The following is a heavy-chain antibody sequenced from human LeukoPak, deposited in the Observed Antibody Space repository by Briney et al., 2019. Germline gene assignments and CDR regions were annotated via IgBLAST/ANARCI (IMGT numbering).Heavy chain of an antibody. J-gene: IGHJ4*02. V-gene: IGHV3-33*01. Sequence: SCKASGYTFTGYYIHWVRQAPGKGLEWVAVIWYDGSNKYYADSVKGRFTISRDNSKNTLYLQMNSLRAEDTAVYYCARGTAMVPIDYWGQGTLVTVSS. CDR2: IWYDGSNK. D-gene: IGHD5-18*01. CDR3: ARGTAMVPIDY. CDR1: GYTFTGYY.